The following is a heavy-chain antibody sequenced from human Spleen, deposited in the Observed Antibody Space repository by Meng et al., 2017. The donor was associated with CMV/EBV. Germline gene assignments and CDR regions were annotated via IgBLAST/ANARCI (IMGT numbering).Heavy chain of an antibody. CDR1: GGSISSYY. CDR2: IYYSGST. J-gene: IGHJ4*02. CDR3: ARDGRALGITGTVDY. V-gene: IGHV4-59*12. D-gene: IGHD1-20*01. Sequence: SETLSLTCTVSGGSISSYYWSWIRQPPGKGLEWIGYIYYSGSTYYNPSLKSRVTISVDTSKNQFSLKLSSVTAADTAVYYCARDGRALGITGTVDYWGQGTLVTVSS.